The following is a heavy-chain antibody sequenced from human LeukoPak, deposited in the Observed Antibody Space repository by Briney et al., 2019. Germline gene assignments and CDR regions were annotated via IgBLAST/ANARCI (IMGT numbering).Heavy chain of an antibody. J-gene: IGHJ4*02. CDR3: AKVQLIVVVVAAPYYFDY. CDR1: GFTFSSYS. D-gene: IGHD2-15*01. CDR2: ISGSGGST. V-gene: IGHV3-23*01. Sequence: GGSLRLSCAASGFTFSSYSMNWVRQAPGKGLEWVSAISGSGGSTYYADSVKGRFTISRDNSKNTLYLQMNSLRAEDTAVYYCAKVQLIVVVVAAPYYFDYWGQGTLVTVSS.